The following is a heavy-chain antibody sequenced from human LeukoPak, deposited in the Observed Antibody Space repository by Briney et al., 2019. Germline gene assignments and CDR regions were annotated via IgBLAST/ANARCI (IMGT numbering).Heavy chain of an antibody. CDR1: GGSISSYY. CDR2: IYYSGST. J-gene: IGHJ4*02. D-gene: IGHD3-16*02. Sequence: SETLSLTCTVSGGSISSYYWSWIRQPPGKGLEWIGYIYYSGSTNYNPSLKSRVTISVDTSKNQFSLKLSSVTAADTAVYYCARSFMITFGGVIVHNIDYWGQGTLVTVSS. V-gene: IGHV4-59*01. CDR3: ARSFMITFGGVIVHNIDY.